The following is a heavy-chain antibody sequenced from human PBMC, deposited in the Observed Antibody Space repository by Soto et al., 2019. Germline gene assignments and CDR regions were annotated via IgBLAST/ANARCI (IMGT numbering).Heavy chain of an antibody. CDR3: AKVRFALKYYYGLDV. J-gene: IGHJ6*02. Sequence: QVHLVESGGGVVQPGTSLRLSCVASGLTFSKYGMHWVRQAPGKGLEWVAILTDDGKEKYYADSVKGRFIISRDNSNNTLFLQMNTLSAEDTAVYYCAKVRFALKYYYGLDVWGQGTTVSVSS. CDR1: GLTFSKYG. CDR2: LTDDGKEK. D-gene: IGHD3-16*01. V-gene: IGHV3-30*18.